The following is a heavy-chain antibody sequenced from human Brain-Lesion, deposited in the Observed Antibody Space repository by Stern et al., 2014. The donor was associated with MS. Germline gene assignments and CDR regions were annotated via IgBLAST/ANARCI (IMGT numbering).Heavy chain of an antibody. D-gene: IGHD2-2*01. CDR2: IFNSGST. CDR3: ARGRVVPGFQYYATDV. V-gene: IGHV4-61*02. CDR1: GGSISSGGYY. J-gene: IGHJ6*02. Sequence: VQLVESGPGLVKPSQTLSLSCTVSGGSISSGGYYWSWIRQPAGKGLEWIGRIFNSGSTSYNPSLKSRVTISIDTSKNQFSRRLNSRTAADTAVYYCARGRVVPGFQYYATDVWGQGTTVIVSS.